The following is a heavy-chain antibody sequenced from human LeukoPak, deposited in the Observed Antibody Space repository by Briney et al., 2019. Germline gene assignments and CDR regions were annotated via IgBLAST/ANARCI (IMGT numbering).Heavy chain of an antibody. Sequence: SETLSLTCTVSGGSISSYYWSWIRQPPGKGLEWIGYIYYSGSTNYNPSHKSRVTISVDTSKNQFSLKLSSVTAADTAVYYCARDRKNIGIDYWGQGTLVTVSS. CDR2: IYYSGST. J-gene: IGHJ4*02. V-gene: IGHV4-59*01. CDR3: ARDRKNIGIDY. CDR1: GGSISSYY.